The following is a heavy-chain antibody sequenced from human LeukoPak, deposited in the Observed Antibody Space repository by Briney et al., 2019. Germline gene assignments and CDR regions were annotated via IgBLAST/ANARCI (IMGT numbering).Heavy chain of an antibody. CDR1: GGTFSSYA. V-gene: IGHV1-69*04. D-gene: IGHD2-2*01. CDR2: ILPILGIA. J-gene: IGHJ6*02. Sequence: SVKVSCKASGGTFSSYAISWVRQAPGQGLEWMGRILPILGIANYAQKFQGRVTITADKSTSTAYMELGSLRSEDTAVYYCARSSGVVPAAIVYYYYGMDVWGQGTTVTVSS. CDR3: ARSSGVVPAAIVYYYYGMDV.